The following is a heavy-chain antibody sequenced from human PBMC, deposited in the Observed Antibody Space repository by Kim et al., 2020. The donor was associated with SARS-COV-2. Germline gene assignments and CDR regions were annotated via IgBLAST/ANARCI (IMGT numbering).Heavy chain of an antibody. CDR3: AKWSGGVRDTNRYEWYYYYGMDV. Sequence: GGSLRLSCAASGFTFSSYGMHWVRQAPGKGLEWVAVISYDGSNKYYADSVKGRFTISRDNSKNTLYLQMNSLRAEDTAVYYCAKWSGGVRDTNRYEWYYYYGMDVWGQGTTVTVSS. J-gene: IGHJ6*02. CDR1: GFTFSSYG. CDR2: ISYDGSNK. D-gene: IGHD3-10*01. V-gene: IGHV3-30*18.